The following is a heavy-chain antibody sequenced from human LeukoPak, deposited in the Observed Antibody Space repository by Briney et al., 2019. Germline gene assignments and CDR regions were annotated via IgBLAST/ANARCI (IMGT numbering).Heavy chain of an antibody. J-gene: IGHJ6*02. CDR1: GFTFSDYY. D-gene: IGHD3-9*01. CDR2: ISSSSSYT. Sequence: GGSLRLSCAASGFTFSDYYMSWIRQAPGKGLEWVSYISSSSSYTNYADSVKGRFTISRDNAKNSLYLQMNSLRAEDTAVYYCARAAAYYDILTGAPGYYGMDVWGQGTTVTVSS. CDR3: ARAAAYYDILTGAPGYYGMDV. V-gene: IGHV3-11*05.